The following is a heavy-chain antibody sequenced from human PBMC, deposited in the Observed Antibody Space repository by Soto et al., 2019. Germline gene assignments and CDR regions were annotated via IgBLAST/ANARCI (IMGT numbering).Heavy chain of an antibody. V-gene: IGHV3-23*01. CDR2: ISDSGGST. CDR3: AKTPTYCSSTSCYGWWDYYYYGMDV. CDR1: GFTFSSYA. D-gene: IGHD2-2*01. J-gene: IGHJ6*02. Sequence: PGVSLILSCAPSGFTFSSYAMSWVRQSPGKGLESVSCISDSGGSTYYADSVKGRFTISRDNSKNTLYLQMSSLRAEDTAVYYCAKTPTYCSSTSCYGWWDYYYYGMDVWGQGTTVTVSS.